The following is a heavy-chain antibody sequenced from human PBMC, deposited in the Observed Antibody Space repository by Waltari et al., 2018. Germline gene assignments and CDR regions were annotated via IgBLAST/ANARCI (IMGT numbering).Heavy chain of an antibody. D-gene: IGHD5-18*01. CDR1: GFTFDDYA. V-gene: IGHV3-9*01. CDR2: ISWKSGSI. CDR3: ANSGYSYGSLDY. Sequence: EVQLVESGGGLVQPGRSLRLSCAASGFTFDDYAMHWVRQAPGKGLEWVSGISWKSGSIGYADSVKGRFTSSRDNAKNSLYLQMNSLRAEDTALYYCANSGYSYGSLDYWGQGTLVTVSS. J-gene: IGHJ4*02.